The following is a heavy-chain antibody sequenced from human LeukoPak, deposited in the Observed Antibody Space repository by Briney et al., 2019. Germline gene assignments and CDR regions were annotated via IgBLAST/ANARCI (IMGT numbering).Heavy chain of an antibody. CDR1: GGSISSYY. CDR2: IYYSGST. V-gene: IGHV4-59*08. J-gene: IGHJ2*01. Sequence: SETLSLTCAVSGGSISSYYWSWIRQPPGKGLEWIGYIYYSGSTNYNPSLKSRVTISVDTSKNQFSLKLSSVTAADTAVYYCATRLGYCSGGSCYGRYWYFDLWAVAPWSLSPQ. D-gene: IGHD2-15*01. CDR3: ATRLGYCSGGSCYGRYWYFDL.